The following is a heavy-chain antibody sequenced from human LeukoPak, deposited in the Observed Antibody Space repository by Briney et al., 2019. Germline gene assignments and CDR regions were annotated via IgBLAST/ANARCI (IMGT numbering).Heavy chain of an antibody. J-gene: IGHJ4*02. D-gene: IGHD5-12*01. CDR2: ISGSGGST. V-gene: IGHV3-23*01. CDR3: AKDGGRLRLMKYYFDY. CDR1: GFTFSSYA. Sequence: GGSLRLSCAASGFTFSSYAMSWVRQAPGKGLEWVSAISGSGGSTYYADSVKGRFTISRGNSKNTLYLQMNSLRAEDTAVYYCAKDGGRLRLMKYYFDYWGQGTLVTVSS.